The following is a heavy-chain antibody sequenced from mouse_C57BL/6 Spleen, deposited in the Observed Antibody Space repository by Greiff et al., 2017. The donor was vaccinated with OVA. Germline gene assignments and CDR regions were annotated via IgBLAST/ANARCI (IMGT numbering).Heavy chain of an antibody. Sequence: EVQLQQSGPELVKPGASVKMSCKASGYTFTDYNMHWVKQSHGKSLEWIGYINPNNGGTSYNQKFKGKATLTVNKSSSTAYMELRSLTSEDSAVYYCARAQATYYYAMDYWGQGTSVTVSS. CDR2: INPNNGGT. CDR3: ARAQATYYYAMDY. D-gene: IGHD3-2*02. J-gene: IGHJ4*01. V-gene: IGHV1-22*01. CDR1: GYTFTDYN.